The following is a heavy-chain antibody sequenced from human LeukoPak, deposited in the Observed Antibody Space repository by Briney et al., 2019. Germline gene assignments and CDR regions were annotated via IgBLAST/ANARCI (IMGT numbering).Heavy chain of an antibody. V-gene: IGHV4-31*03. J-gene: IGHJ5*02. D-gene: IGHD3-3*01. CDR3: ARDRHIAVFGVVPHRWFDP. CDR2: IYYNGNT. Sequence: PSQTLSLTCTVSGGSISSSGYYWSWIRQHPGKGLEWIGNIYYNGNTNYNPSLKSRLSISLDTAKNQISLKLSSVTAADTAVYYCARDRHIAVFGVVPHRWFDPWGQGALVTVSS. CDR1: GGSISSSGYY.